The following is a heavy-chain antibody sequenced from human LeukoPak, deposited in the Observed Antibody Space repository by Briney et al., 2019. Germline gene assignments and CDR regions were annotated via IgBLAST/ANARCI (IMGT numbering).Heavy chain of an antibody. CDR2: ISGSGGST. V-gene: IGHV3-23*01. CDR1: GFTFSTYA. CDR3: AKGHTDYGTGFDL. Sequence: GGSLRLSCAASGFTFSTYAMSWVRQAPGKGLEWVSGISGSGGSTYYADSVKGRFTISRDNSKNTLCLQMNSLRAEDTAVYYCAKGHTDYGTGFDLWGQGTLVTVSS. J-gene: IGHJ4*02. D-gene: IGHD4/OR15-4a*01.